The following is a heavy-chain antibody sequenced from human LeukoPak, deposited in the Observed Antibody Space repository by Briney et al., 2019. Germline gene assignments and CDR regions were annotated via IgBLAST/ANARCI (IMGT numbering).Heavy chain of an antibody. CDR3: ASSYYDFWSGYSLSYYFDY. V-gene: IGHV3-48*03. J-gene: IGHJ4*02. CDR2: ISSSGSTI. D-gene: IGHD3-3*01. CDR1: GFTFSSYE. Sequence: GGSLRLSCAASGFTFSSYEMNWVRQAPGKVLEWVSYISSSGSTIYYADSVKGRFTISRDNAKNSLYLQMNSLRAEDTAVYYCASSYYDFWSGYSLSYYFDYWGQGTLVTVSS.